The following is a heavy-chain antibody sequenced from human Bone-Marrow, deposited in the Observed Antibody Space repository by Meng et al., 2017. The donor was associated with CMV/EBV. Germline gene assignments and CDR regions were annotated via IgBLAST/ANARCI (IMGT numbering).Heavy chain of an antibody. D-gene: IGHD3-16*01. CDR3: AKDLGLRLRGFDY. CDR2: IRYDGSNK. CDR1: GFTFSSYG. V-gene: IGHV3-30*02. Sequence: GESLKISCAASGFTFSSYGMHWVRQAAGKGLEWVAFIRYDGSNKYYADSVKGRFTISRDNSKNTLYLQMNSLRAEDTAVYYCAKDLGLRLRGFDYWGQGTRVTVSS. J-gene: IGHJ4*03.